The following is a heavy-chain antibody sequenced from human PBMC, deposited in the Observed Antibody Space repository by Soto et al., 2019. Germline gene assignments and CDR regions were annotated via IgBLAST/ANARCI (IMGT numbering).Heavy chain of an antibody. CDR2: ISYDGTTK. CDR3: AIDTGNYRVGDY. Sequence: QVHLLESGGGVVQPWRSLRLSCAASGFTFGTYGMHWVRQAPGKGLEWVAAISYDGTTKYYADSVKGRFTTSRGNSMNALDLQMNSLRAEDTALYYCAIDTGNYRVGDYWGQGTLVTVAS. CDR1: GFTFGTYG. J-gene: IGHJ4*02. D-gene: IGHD1-7*01. V-gene: IGHV3-30*03.